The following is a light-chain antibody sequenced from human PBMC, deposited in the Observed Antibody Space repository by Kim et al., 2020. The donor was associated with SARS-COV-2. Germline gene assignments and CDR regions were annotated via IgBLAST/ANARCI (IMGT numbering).Light chain of an antibody. V-gene: IGLV2-14*03. CDR3: ISYTSSSTVV. J-gene: IGLJ2*01. CDR2: DVS. Sequence: GQSITISCTGTSSDVGGYNYVSWYQQHPGKDPKLMIYDVSNRPSGVSNRFSGSKSGNTASLTISGLQAEDEADYYCISYTSSSTVVFGGGTQLTVL. CDR1: SSDVGGYNY.